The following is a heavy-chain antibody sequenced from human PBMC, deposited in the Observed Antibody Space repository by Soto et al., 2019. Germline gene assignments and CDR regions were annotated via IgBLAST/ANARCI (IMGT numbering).Heavy chain of an antibody. CDR3: ARDVYRGDSGAFDF. Sequence: EVQLVESGGGLIQPGGSLRLSCAVSGFRFSSYEMNWVRQAPGKGLEWLAYISSSGSLIHYADSVRGRFTISRDNAKNSLYLQMLSLRAEDTAVYYCARDVYRGDSGAFDFWGQGTLVTVSS. J-gene: IGHJ4*02. D-gene: IGHD2-21*02. CDR1: GFRFSSYE. CDR2: ISSSGSLI. V-gene: IGHV3-48*03.